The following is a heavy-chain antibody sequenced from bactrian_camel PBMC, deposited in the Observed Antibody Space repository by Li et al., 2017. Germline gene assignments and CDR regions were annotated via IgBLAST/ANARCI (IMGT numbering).Heavy chain of an antibody. V-gene: IGHV3S53*01. D-gene: IGHD1*01. Sequence: HVQLVESGGGSAQTGGSMRLSCTIPDISTNSKCVGWFRQAPGKEREGVAVIDDDGSTNYADSVKGRFTISQDNNKRTLYLQMTDLKPEDTGMYYCAAMEWPFPVTRMLAEGEIKVWGQGTQVTVS. CDR2: IDDDGST. CDR3: AAMEWPFPVTRMLAEGEIKV. CDR1: DISTNSKC. J-gene: IGHJ4*01.